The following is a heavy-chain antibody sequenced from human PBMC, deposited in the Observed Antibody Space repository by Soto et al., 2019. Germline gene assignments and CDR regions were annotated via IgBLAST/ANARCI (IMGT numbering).Heavy chain of an antibody. J-gene: IGHJ4*02. Sequence: QVQLVQSGAEVKKPGSSVKVSCTASGVTFSSYAISWVRQAPGQGLEWMGGIITIFGTANYAQKFQGRGTITADNSTSTAYMELSSLRPEDRAVYCWARDIGYKINWGQGTLVTVSS. D-gene: IGHD3-22*01. CDR2: IITIFGTA. CDR3: ARDIGYKIN. CDR1: GVTFSSYA. V-gene: IGHV1-69*06.